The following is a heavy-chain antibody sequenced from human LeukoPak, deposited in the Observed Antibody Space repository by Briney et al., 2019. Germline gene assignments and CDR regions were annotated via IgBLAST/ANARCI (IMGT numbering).Heavy chain of an antibody. CDR1: GYTFTSYD. V-gene: IGHV1-8*01. J-gene: IGHJ6*02. CDR3: ARGFTYYDFWSGYGMDV. Sequence: AASVKVSCTASGYTFTSYDINWVRQATGQGLEWMGWMNPNSGNTGYAQKFQGRVTMTRNTSISTAYMELSSLRSEDTAVYYCARGFTYYDFWSGYGMDVWGQGTTVTVSS. CDR2: MNPNSGNT. D-gene: IGHD3-3*01.